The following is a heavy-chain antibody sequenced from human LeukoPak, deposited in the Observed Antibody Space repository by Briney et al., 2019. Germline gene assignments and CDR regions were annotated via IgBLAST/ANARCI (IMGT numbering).Heavy chain of an antibody. CDR3: ARDARDAEYFQH. CDR1: GGSISSYY. Sequence: SETLSLTCTVSGGSISSYYWSWIRQPPGKGLEWIGYIYYSGSTNYNPSLKSRVTISVDTSKNQFSLKLSSVTAADTAVYYCARDARDAEYFQHWGQGTLVTVSS. V-gene: IGHV4-59*01. J-gene: IGHJ1*01. CDR2: IYYSGST.